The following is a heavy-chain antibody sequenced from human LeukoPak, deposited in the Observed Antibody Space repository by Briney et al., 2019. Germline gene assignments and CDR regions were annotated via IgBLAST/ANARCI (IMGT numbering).Heavy chain of an antibody. CDR1: GGSISSGSYY. Sequence: PSETLSLTCTVSGGSISSGSYYWSWIRQPAGKGLEWIGRIYTSGSTNYNPSLKSRVTISVDTSKNQFSLKLSSVTAADTAVYYCAGNYCGSGSYYSEDRYWGQGTLVTVSS. J-gene: IGHJ4*02. D-gene: IGHD3-10*01. CDR2: IYTSGST. V-gene: IGHV4-61*02. CDR3: AGNYCGSGSYYSEDRY.